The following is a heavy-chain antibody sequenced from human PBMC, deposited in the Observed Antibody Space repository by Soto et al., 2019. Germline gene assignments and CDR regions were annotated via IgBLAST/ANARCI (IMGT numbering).Heavy chain of an antibody. CDR3: ARKDTASFW. V-gene: IGHV4-31*01. J-gene: IGHJ4*02. Sequence: SETLSLTCTVSGGSISSGGHYWSWIRQHPGKGLEWIGYIYYSGSTYYNPSLKSPVTISVDTSKNQFSLKLSSVTAADTAVYYCARKDTASFWWGQGTLVTSPQ. D-gene: IGHD5-18*01. CDR2: IYYSGST. CDR1: GGSISSGGHY.